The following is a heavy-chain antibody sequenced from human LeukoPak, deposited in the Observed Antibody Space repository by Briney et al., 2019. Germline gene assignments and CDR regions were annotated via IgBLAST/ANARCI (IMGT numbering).Heavy chain of an antibody. CDR1: GSAFSGYT. CDR2: IITNLAST. V-gene: IGHV1-69*13. CDR3: ALAFSGYDRWFPEPPDQ. J-gene: IGHJ4*02. D-gene: IGHD5-12*01. Sequence: ASVKVSRKASGSAFSGYTITWVRQAPGQGLEWVGGIITNLASTNYAQRFQGRVTISADDSTSTAYMQLRSLTSEDTAFYYCALAFSGYDRWFPEPPDQWGQGTLFTVSS.